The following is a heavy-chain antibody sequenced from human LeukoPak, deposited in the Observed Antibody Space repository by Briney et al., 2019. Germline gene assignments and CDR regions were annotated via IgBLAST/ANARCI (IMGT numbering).Heavy chain of an antibody. Sequence: PETLSLTCNVSGGSISSYSWSWIRQPPGKGLEWIGYMYYSGSTSYNPSLKSRVTISVDTSKNQFSLKMSSVTAPDTAVYYCARLSGSGYYPFDNWGQGTLVTVSS. CDR2: MYYSGST. CDR1: GGSISSYS. J-gene: IGHJ4*02. V-gene: IGHV4-59*01. CDR3: ARLSGSGYYPFDN. D-gene: IGHD3-22*01.